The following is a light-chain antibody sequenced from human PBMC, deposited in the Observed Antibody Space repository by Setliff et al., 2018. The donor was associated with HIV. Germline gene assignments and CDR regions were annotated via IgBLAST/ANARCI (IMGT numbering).Light chain of an antibody. CDR1: SSDVGGYDS. CDR3: TSYTSSSTVV. CDR2: DVS. V-gene: IGLV2-14*03. J-gene: IGLJ2*01. Sequence: QSALTQPPSVSGSPGQSITISCTGTSSDVGGYDSVSWYQQHPGKAPKLMIYDVSNRPSGVSNRFSGSKSGNTASLTISGLLAEDEADYYCTSYTSSSTVVFGGGTKVTVL.